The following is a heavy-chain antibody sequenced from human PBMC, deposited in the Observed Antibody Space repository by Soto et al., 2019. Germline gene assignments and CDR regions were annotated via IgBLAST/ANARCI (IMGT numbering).Heavy chain of an antibody. Sequence: QLQLQESGPGLVKPSETLSLTCTVSGGSISSSSYYWGWIRQPPGKGLEWIGSIYYSGRTYYNPSLKSRVTISVDTSKNQFSLKLSSVTAADTAVYYCARRGSSSWYGYWGQGTLVTVSS. CDR3: ARRGSSSWYGY. J-gene: IGHJ4*02. CDR1: GGSISSSSYY. V-gene: IGHV4-39*01. CDR2: IYYSGRT. D-gene: IGHD6-13*01.